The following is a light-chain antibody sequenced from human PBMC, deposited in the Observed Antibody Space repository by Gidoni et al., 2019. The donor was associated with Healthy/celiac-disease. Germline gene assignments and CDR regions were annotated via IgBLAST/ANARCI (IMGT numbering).Light chain of an antibody. CDR2: QDN. CDR1: KLGDKY. Sequence: SYELTQPPSVSVSPGQTASITCSGDKLGDKYACWYQQKPGQSPVLVIYQDNQRPSGIPERFSGSNSGNTATLTISGTQAMDEADYYCQAWDSRTVFGGGTKLTVL. J-gene: IGLJ2*01. CDR3: QAWDSRTV. V-gene: IGLV3-1*01.